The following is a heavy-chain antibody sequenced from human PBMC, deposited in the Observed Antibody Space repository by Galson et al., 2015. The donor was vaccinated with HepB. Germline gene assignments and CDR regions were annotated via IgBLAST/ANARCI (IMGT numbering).Heavy chain of an antibody. CDR3: ARGQQVRTGDFDY. CDR1: GYTFTSYY. D-gene: IGHD6-13*01. J-gene: IGHJ4*02. Sequence: SVKVSCKASGYTFTSYYIHWVRQAPGQGLEWIGIINPSGGGTSYAQKLQGRVTMTRDTSTSTVYVELSSLRSEDTAVYYCARGQQVRTGDFDYWGQGTLVAVSS. V-gene: IGHV1-46*04. CDR2: INPSGGGT.